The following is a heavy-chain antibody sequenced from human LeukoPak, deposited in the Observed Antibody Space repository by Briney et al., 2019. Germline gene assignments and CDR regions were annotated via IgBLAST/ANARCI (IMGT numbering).Heavy chain of an antibody. V-gene: IGHV4-34*01. Sequence: SETLSLTCAVYGGSFSGYYWSWIRQPPGKGLEWIGEINHSGSTNYNPSLKSRVTISVDTSKNQFSLKLSSVTAADTAVYYCATRGDDYGDLDYWGQGTLVTVSS. CDR1: GGSFSGYY. J-gene: IGHJ4*02. CDR3: ATRGDDYGDLDY. D-gene: IGHD4-17*01. CDR2: INHSGST.